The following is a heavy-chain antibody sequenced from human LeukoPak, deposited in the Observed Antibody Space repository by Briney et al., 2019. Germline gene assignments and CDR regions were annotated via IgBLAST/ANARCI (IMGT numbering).Heavy chain of an antibody. CDR3: VKSDNIVGATYFDY. D-gene: IGHD1-26*01. CDR2: ISSNGGST. J-gene: IGHJ4*02. CDR1: GFTFSSYA. Sequence: GGSLRLSCSASGFTFSSYALHWVRQAPGKGLEYVSSISSNGGSTYYADSVKGRFTISRDNSKNTLYLHMSSLRAEDTAVYYCVKSDNIVGATYFDYWGQGTLVTVSS. V-gene: IGHV3-64D*09.